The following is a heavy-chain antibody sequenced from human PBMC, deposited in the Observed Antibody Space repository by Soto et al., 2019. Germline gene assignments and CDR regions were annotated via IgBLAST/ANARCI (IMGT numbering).Heavy chain of an antibody. Sequence: PGGSLRLSCAASGFPFSSYAMSWVRQAPGKGLEWVSAISGSGVSTYYADSVKGRFTISRDNSKNTLYLQMNSLEASDTAMYYCARIRKNCGGDCYALEYWGPGTLVTVSS. CDR2: ISGSGVST. CDR1: GFPFSSYA. J-gene: IGHJ4*02. D-gene: IGHD2-21*02. V-gene: IGHV3-23*01. CDR3: ARIRKNCGGDCYALEY.